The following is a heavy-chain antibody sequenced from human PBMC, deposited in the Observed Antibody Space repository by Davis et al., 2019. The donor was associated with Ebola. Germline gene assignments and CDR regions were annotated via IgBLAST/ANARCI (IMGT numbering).Heavy chain of an antibody. J-gene: IGHJ3*01. D-gene: IGHD4-17*01. Sequence: ASVNVSCKTSGYTFSGSNIHWVRHAPGQALQWMGWINPNSGGTTLAQDVRGRVTLTADTSKTTVYMELTGLNSDDTAIYYCARVPYGDDMGDAFDVWGQGTVVYVS. CDR2: INPNSGGT. CDR3: ARVPYGDDMGDAFDV. V-gene: IGHV1-2*02. CDR1: GYTFSGSN.